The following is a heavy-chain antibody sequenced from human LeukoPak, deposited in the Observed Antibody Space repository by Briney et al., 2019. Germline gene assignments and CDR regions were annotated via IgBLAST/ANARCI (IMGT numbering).Heavy chain of an antibody. CDR2: INSDGSEG. D-gene: IGHD6-6*01. CDR1: GFTFSGFW. J-gene: IGHJ3*01. Sequence: GGSLRLSCAVSGFTFSGFWMSWSRQAPGKGLEWVASINSDGSEGYYADVVKGRFTISRDNAKNSLYLQINSLRAEDTAVYYSARSSYSSSSSVWGQGTMVTVSS. CDR3: ARSSYSSSSSV. V-gene: IGHV3-7*03.